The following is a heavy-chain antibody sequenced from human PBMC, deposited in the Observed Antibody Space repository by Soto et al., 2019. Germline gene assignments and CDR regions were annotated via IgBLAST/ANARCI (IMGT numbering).Heavy chain of an antibody. CDR1: GYSSTSYW. V-gene: IGHV5-51*01. Sequence: GEYLKISCKGSGYSSTSYWLGWVRQMPGKGLEWMGIIYPGDSDTRYSPSFQGQVTISADKSISTAYLQWSSLKASDTAMYYRARPSHLEVPAEDNYYYGMDGWGQGTTVTASS. CDR2: IYPGDSDT. CDR3: ARPSHLEVPAEDNYYYGMDG. D-gene: IGHD2-2*01. J-gene: IGHJ6*02.